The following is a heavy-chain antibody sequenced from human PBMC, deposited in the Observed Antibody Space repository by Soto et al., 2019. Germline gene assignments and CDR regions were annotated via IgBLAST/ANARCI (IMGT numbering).Heavy chain of an antibody. D-gene: IGHD3-22*01. Sequence: EVQLLESGGGLVQPGGSLRLSCAASGFTFSSYAMSWVRQAPGKGLEWVSAISGSGGSTYYADSVKGRFTISRDNSKNTLYLRMNSLRAEDTAVYYCASPDYYYSSGYPLGAFDIWGQGTMVTVSS. J-gene: IGHJ3*02. CDR3: ASPDYYYSSGYPLGAFDI. V-gene: IGHV3-23*01. CDR1: GFTFSSYA. CDR2: ISGSGGST.